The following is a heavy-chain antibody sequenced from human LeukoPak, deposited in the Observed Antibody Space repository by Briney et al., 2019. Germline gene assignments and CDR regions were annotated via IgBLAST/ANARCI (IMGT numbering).Heavy chain of an antibody. D-gene: IGHD6-6*01. Sequence: SETLSLTCTVSGGSISSSSYYWGWIRQPPGKGLEWIGSIYYSGSTYYNPSLKSRVTISVDTSKNQFSLKLSSVTAADTAVYYCARLERLVFPTLYYFDYWGQGTLVTVSS. CDR1: GGSISSSSYY. V-gene: IGHV4-39*01. CDR2: IYYSGST. CDR3: ARLERLVFPTLYYFDY. J-gene: IGHJ4*02.